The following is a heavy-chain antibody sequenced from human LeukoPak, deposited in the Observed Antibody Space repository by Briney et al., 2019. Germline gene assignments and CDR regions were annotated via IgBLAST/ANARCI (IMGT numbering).Heavy chain of an antibody. CDR1: GGSIRSYY. CDR2: LYYSGST. D-gene: IGHD3-10*01. J-gene: IGHJ3*02. CDR3: ARGGSGISNAFHI. Sequence: SETLSLTCSVSGGSIRSYYWLCVRQPPGKGLEWIGYLYYSGSTNSNPSLKSRVTMSVDTSKNQFSLKLRSVTAADTAVYYCARGGSGISNAFHIWGQGTMVTVSS. V-gene: IGHV4-59*01.